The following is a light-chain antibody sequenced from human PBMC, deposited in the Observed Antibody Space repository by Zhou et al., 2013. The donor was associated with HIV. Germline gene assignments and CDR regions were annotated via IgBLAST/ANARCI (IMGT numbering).Light chain of an antibody. V-gene: IGKV3-20*01. J-gene: IGKJ1*01. Sequence: ENVLTQSPGTLSLSPGERATLSCRASQSVSSTSLAWYQQKPGQAPRLLIYGASSRATGIPDRFSGSGSGTDFTLTISRLEPEDFAVYYCQQHGNSPWTFGQGTKVEIK. CDR3: QQHGNSPWT. CDR1: QSVSSTS. CDR2: GAS.